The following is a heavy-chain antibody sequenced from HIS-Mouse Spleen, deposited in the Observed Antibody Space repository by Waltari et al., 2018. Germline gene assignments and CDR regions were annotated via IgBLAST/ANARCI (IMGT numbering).Heavy chain of an antibody. V-gene: IGHV3-30-3*01. J-gene: IGHJ4*02. Sequence: VQLVESGGGLVEPGRSMALAWPASGFTVSSHAMHWVRQGPGKGLEWVAVISYDGSNKYYADSVKGRFTISRDNSKNTLYLQMNSLRAEDTAVYYCASHHIAALDYWGQGTLVTVSS. CDR3: ASHHIAALDY. CDR2: ISYDGSNK. CDR1: GFTVSSHA. D-gene: IGHD6-6*01.